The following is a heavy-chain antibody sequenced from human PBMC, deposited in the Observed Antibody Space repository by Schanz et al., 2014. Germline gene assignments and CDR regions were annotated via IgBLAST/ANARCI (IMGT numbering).Heavy chain of an antibody. J-gene: IGHJ3*02. CDR1: GFSVGNKY. CDR3: AKGRFGELSAFDI. D-gene: IGHD3-10*01. V-gene: IGHV3-53*01. Sequence: DVQLLESGGGLVQPGGSLKLSCAASGFSVGNKYMNWVRQAPGKGLEWVSFIYIGGNTYYADSVKGRFTISRDNSKNTLYLQMNSLRAEDTAVYYCAKGRFGELSAFDIWGQGTMXTVSS. CDR2: IYIGGNT.